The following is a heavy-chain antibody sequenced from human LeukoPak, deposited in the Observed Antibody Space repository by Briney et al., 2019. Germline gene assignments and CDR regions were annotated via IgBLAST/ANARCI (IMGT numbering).Heavy chain of an antibody. J-gene: IGHJ4*02. D-gene: IGHD3-22*01. V-gene: IGHV1-2*02. CDR2: INPNSGGT. CDR1: GGTFSSYA. CDR3: ARGYDSSAYKLPIDS. Sequence: ASVKVSCKASGGTFSSYAISWVRQAPGQGLEWMGGINPNSGGTNYAQKFQGRVTFTRDTSTSTAYMELSRLRSDDTAVYFCARGYDSSAYKLPIDSWGQGTLVSVSS.